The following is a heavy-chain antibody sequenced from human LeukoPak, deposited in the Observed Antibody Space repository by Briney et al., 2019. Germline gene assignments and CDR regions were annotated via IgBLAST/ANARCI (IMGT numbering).Heavy chain of an antibody. J-gene: IGHJ6*03. V-gene: IGHV1-69*06. CDR3: ARYYYDFWSGYPYYYYYMDV. D-gene: IGHD3-3*01. Sequence: ASVKVSCKASGGTFSSYAISWVRQAPGQGLEWMGGIIPIFGTANYAQKFQGRVTITADKSTSTAYMELSSLRSEDTAVYYCARYYYDFWSGYPYYYYYMDVWGKGTTVTVSS. CDR2: IIPIFGTA. CDR1: GGTFSSYA.